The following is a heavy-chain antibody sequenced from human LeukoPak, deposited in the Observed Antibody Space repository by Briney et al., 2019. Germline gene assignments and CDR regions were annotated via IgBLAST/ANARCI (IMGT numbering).Heavy chain of an antibody. CDR2: FDPEDGET. J-gene: IGHJ5*02. CDR3: ATTAGLNTWLLSS. V-gene: IGHV1-24*01. D-gene: IGHD5-12*01. Sequence: ASVKVSCEVSGYTLTELSMHWVRQAPGKGLEWMGGFDPEDGETIYAQKFQGRVTMTEDTSTDTAYMELSSLRSEDTAVYYCATTAGLNTWLLSSWGQGTLVTVSS. CDR1: GYTLTELS.